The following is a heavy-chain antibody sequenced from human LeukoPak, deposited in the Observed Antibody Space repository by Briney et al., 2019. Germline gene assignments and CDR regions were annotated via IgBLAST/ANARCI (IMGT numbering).Heavy chain of an antibody. J-gene: IGHJ4*02. V-gene: IGHV3-48*04. CDR2: INSGSYSI. CDR1: GFTFTKYS. Sequence: GGSLRLSCAASGFTFTKYSMNWVRQAPGKGLEWVSYINSGSYSIYYADSVKDRFTIPRDNAKDSVYLQMNSLRAEDTAVYYCARDLGGYNFDYWGQGTLVTVSS. D-gene: IGHD5-24*01. CDR3: ARDLGGYNFDY.